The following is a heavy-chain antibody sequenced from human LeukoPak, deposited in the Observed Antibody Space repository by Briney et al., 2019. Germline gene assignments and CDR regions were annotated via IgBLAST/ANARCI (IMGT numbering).Heavy chain of an antibody. D-gene: IGHD3-22*01. Sequence: SETLSLTCTVSGGSISSSSYYWGWIRQPPGKGLEWIGSIYYSGSTYYNPSLRSRVTISVDRSKNQFSLKLSSVTAADTAVYYCARDSSGYYDYWGQGTLVTVSS. CDR1: GGSISSSSYY. CDR3: ARDSSGYYDY. J-gene: IGHJ4*02. V-gene: IGHV4-39*07. CDR2: IYYSGST.